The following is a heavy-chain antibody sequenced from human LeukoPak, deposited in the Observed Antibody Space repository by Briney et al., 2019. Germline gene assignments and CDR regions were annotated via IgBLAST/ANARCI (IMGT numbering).Heavy chain of an antibody. Sequence: GGSLRLSCATSGFTFSSSWMTWVRQAPGKGLEWVANINNDGSGTYYVDSVEGRFTISRDNAKNSLFLQMNSLRAEDTAVYYCASKAVTYYYDYWGQGTLVIVSS. CDR1: GFTFSSSW. D-gene: IGHD4-17*01. CDR2: INNDGSGT. J-gene: IGHJ4*02. V-gene: IGHV3-7*05. CDR3: ASKAVTYYYDY.